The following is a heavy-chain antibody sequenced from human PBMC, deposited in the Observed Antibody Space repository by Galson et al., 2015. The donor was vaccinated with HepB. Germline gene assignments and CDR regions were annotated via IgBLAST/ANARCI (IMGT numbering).Heavy chain of an antibody. V-gene: IGHV1-18*01. CDR1: GYTFTSYG. J-gene: IGHJ4*02. CDR2: ISAYNGNT. D-gene: IGHD2-2*01. Sequence: SVKVSCKASGYTFTSYGISWVRQAPGQGLEWMGWISAYNGNTNYAQKLQGRVTMTTDTSTSTAYMELRSLRSDDTAVYYCARAGYCSSTSCYSYFDYWGQGTLVTVSS. CDR3: ARAGYCSSTSCYSYFDY.